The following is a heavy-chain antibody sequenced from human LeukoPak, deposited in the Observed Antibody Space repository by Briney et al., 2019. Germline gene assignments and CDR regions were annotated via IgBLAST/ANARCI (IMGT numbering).Heavy chain of an antibody. D-gene: IGHD3-10*01. V-gene: IGHV5-51*01. CDR3: AIRGDAHFDY. Sequence: GESLKISCKASGYRFTTYWIGWVRQMPGKGLEWMGIIYPDGSDTRISPSFQGQVTISVDKSISTAYLQWSGLKASDTAMYYCAIRGDAHFDYWGQGTLVTVSS. J-gene: IGHJ4*02. CDR2: IYPDGSDT. CDR1: GYRFTTYW.